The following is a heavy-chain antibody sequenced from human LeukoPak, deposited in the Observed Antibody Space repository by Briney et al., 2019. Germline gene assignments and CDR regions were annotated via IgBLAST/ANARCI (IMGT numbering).Heavy chain of an antibody. CDR1: GFTFSSYE. Sequence: PGGSLRLSCAASGFTFSSYEMNWVRQAPGKGLEWISYISSSGSTIYYADSVKGRFTISRDNAKNSLHLQLNSLRVEDTAVYYCARDIGGWSTHDYWGQGTLVTVSS. J-gene: IGHJ4*02. D-gene: IGHD6-19*01. V-gene: IGHV3-48*03. CDR2: ISSSGSTI. CDR3: ARDIGGWSTHDY.